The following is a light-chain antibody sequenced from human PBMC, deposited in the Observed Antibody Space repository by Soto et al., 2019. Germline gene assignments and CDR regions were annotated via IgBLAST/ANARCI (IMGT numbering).Light chain of an antibody. CDR3: QQRSNWPRT. J-gene: IGKJ1*01. V-gene: IGKV3-11*01. Sequence: EIVLTQSPATLSLSPGERATLSCRASQSVSSYLAWYQQKPGQAPRFLIYDASNRATGIPARFSGSGSGTDFTLIISSLEPEDFAVYYCQQRSNWPRTFGQGTKVEIK. CDR1: QSVSSY. CDR2: DAS.